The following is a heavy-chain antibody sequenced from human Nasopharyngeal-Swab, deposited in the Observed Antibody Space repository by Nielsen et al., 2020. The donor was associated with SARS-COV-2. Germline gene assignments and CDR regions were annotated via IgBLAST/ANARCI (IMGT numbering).Heavy chain of an antibody. CDR3: ARDPTPAVDSSSSLDYYYGMDV. J-gene: IGHJ6*02. V-gene: IGHV1-46*01. D-gene: IGHD6-6*01. CDR2: INPSGGST. CDR1: GYTFTSYY. Sequence: ASVTVSCKASGYTFTSYYMHWVRQAPGQGLEWMGIINPSGGSTSYAQKFQGRVTMTRDTSISTAYMELSRLRSDDTAVYYCARDPTPAVDSSSSLDYYYGMDVWGQGTTVTVSS.